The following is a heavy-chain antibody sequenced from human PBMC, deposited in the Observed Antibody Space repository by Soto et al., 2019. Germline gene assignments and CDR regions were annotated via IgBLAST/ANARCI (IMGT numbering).Heavy chain of an antibody. Sequence: SGPTLVNPTETLTLTCTVSGFSLSNARMGVSWIRQPPGKALEWLAHIFSNDEKSYSTSLKSRLTISKDTSKSQVVLTMTNMDPVDTATYYCARILGRYCSSTSCYAADAFDIWGQGTMVTVSS. D-gene: IGHD2-2*01. CDR3: ARILGRYCSSTSCYAADAFDI. CDR2: IFSNDEK. CDR1: GFSLSNARMG. J-gene: IGHJ3*02. V-gene: IGHV2-26*01.